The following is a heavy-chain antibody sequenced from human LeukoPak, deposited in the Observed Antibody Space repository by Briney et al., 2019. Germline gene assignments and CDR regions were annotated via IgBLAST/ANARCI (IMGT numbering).Heavy chain of an antibody. CDR3: ARVGGSSVVDY. V-gene: IGHV4-59*01. CDR2: IYYSGST. CDR1: GGSISSYY. J-gene: IGHJ4*02. D-gene: IGHD2-15*01. Sequence: PSETLSFTCTVSGGSISSYYWSWIRQPPGKGLEWIGYIYYSGSTNYNPSLQSRVTISVDTSKNQFSLKLSSVTAADTAVYYCARVGGSSVVDYWGQGTLVTVSS.